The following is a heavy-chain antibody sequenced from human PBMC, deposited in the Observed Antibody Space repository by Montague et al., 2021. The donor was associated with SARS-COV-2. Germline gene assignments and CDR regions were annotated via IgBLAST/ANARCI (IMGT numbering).Heavy chain of an antibody. Sequence: SLRLSCAASGFTFSSYAMHWVRQAPGKGLEWVAVISYDGSNKYYADSVKGRFTISRDNSKNTLYLQMNSLRAEDTAVYYCARSGSGSYSSWFDPRGQGTLVTVSS. CDR1: GFTFSSYA. CDR3: ARSGSGSYSSWFDP. V-gene: IGHV3-30-3*01. CDR2: ISYDGSNK. D-gene: IGHD1-26*01. J-gene: IGHJ5*02.